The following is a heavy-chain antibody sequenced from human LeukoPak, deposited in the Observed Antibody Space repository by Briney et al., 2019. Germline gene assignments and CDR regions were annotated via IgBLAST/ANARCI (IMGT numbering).Heavy chain of an antibody. CDR1: GFTFSTYN. CDR3: ARDNAGPFDY. V-gene: IGHV3-21*01. J-gene: IGHJ4*02. CDR2: ITSSSSYI. D-gene: IGHD6-13*01. Sequence: GGSLRLSCAASGFTFSTYNMNWVRQAPGKGLEWVSSITSSSSYIYYADSVKGRFTIFRDNAKNSLYLQMNSLRAEDTAVYYCARDNAGPFDYWGQGTLVTVSS.